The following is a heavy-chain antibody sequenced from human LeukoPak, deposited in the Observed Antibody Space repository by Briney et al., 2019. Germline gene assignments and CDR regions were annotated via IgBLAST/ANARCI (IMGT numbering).Heavy chain of an antibody. CDR1: GYTFTSYY. V-gene: IGHV1-46*01. CDR3: ARAGLSYDILTGYYSS. D-gene: IGHD3-9*01. Sequence: ASVKVSCKASGYTFTSYYMHWVRQAPGQGLEWMGIINPSGGSTSYAQKFQGRVTMTRDTSTSTVYMELSSLRSEDTAVYYCARAGLSYDILTGYYSSWGQGTLVTVSS. CDR2: INPSGGST. J-gene: IGHJ5*02.